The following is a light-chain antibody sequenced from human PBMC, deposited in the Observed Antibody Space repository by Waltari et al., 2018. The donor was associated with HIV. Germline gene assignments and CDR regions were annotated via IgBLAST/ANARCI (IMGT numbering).Light chain of an antibody. CDR3: QQYRYSPWT. Sequence: DIQLTQSPSTLSASVVDRVTIPCRASHSVSTRVAWYQQKPGKAPKLLIYGASSLKSAVPSRFSGSGSGTEFTLTISGLQPDDFATYYCQQYRYSPWTFGQGTKVDI. J-gene: IGKJ1*01. V-gene: IGKV1-5*03. CDR1: HSVSTR. CDR2: GAS.